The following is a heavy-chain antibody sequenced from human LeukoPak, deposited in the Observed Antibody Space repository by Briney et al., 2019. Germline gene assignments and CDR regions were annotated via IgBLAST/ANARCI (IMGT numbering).Heavy chain of an antibody. CDR3: ARVFIVVVLAANAGPGWFDP. CDR1: GYTFTSYG. V-gene: IGHV1-18*01. Sequence: GASVKVSCKASGYTFTSYGISWVRQAPGQGLEWMGWISAYNGNTNYAQKLQGRVTMTTDTSTSTAYMELRSLRSDDTAVYYCARVFIVVVLAANAGPGWFDPWGQGTLVTVSS. D-gene: IGHD2-15*01. J-gene: IGHJ5*02. CDR2: ISAYNGNT.